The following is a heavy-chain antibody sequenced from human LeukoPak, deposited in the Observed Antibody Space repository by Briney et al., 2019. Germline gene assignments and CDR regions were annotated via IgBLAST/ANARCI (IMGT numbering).Heavy chain of an antibody. CDR3: SREGVEMATPIVY. J-gene: IGHJ4*02. CDR1: GYTFTSYG. D-gene: IGHD5-24*01. V-gene: IGHV1-18*01. CDR2: ISAYNGNT. Sequence: HGASVKLSCTASGYTFTSYGISWVRQAPGQGLEWMGWISAYNGNTNYAKTLQGRVTMTTDKSTSTAYMELRSLRSDDTAVYYCSREGVEMATPIVYWGEGTVVSVSS.